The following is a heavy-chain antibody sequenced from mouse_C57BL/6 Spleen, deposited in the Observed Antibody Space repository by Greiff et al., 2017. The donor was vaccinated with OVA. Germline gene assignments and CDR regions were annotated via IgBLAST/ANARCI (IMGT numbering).Heavy chain of an antibody. CDR2: IHPNTGST. D-gene: IGHD1-1*01. CDR3: ARWSYGSSPYYAMDY. Sequence: VQLQQPGAELVKPGASVKLSCKASGYTFTSYWMHWVQQTPGQGLEWIGIIHPNTGSTNYNENFKSKATLTVDKSSSTVYMQLSSLTSEDSAVYYCARWSYGSSPYYAMDYWGQGTSVTVSS. J-gene: IGHJ4*01. V-gene: IGHV1-64*01. CDR1: GYTFTSYW.